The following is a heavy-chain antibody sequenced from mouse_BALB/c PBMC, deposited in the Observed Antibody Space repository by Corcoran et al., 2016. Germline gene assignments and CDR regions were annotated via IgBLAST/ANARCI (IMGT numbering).Heavy chain of an antibody. CDR2: INTYTGEP. V-gene: IGHV9-3-1*01. Sequence: QIQLVQSGPELKKPGETVKISCKASGYTFTNYGMNWVKQAPGKGLKWMGWINTYTGEPTYADDFKVRFAFSLETSASTAYLQINNLKNEDTATYFCASEPYAMDYWGQGTSVTVSS. CDR1: GYTFTNYG. J-gene: IGHJ4*01. CDR3: ASEPYAMDY.